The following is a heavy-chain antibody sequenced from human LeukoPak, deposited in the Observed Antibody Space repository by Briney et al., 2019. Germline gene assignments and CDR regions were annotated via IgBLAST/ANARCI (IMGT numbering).Heavy chain of an antibody. Sequence: PGGSLRLSCAAAGFTVSSKYISWVRQAPGKGLEWVSVFYIGGSTYYADSVKGRFTISRDNSKNSVYLQMNSLRVEDTAVYYCARGDGYNFFDHWGQGTLVTVSS. D-gene: IGHD5-24*01. J-gene: IGHJ4*02. V-gene: IGHV3-66*01. CDR1: GFTVSSKY. CDR3: ARGDGYNFFDH. CDR2: FYIGGST.